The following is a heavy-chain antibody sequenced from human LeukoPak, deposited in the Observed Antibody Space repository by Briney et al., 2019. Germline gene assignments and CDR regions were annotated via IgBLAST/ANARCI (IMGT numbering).Heavy chain of an antibody. CDR1: GDSVSSSSAT. Sequence: SQTLSLTCAISGDSVSSSSATWNWIRQSPSRGLVWLGRTYYRSKWYNDYALSVKSRITINSDTSKNQFSLQLNSVTPEDTAVYYCARRSVSATGTAYFFDFWGQGMLVTVSS. D-gene: IGHD6-13*01. V-gene: IGHV6-1*01. CDR2: TYYRSKWYN. J-gene: IGHJ4*02. CDR3: ARRSVSATGTAYFFDF.